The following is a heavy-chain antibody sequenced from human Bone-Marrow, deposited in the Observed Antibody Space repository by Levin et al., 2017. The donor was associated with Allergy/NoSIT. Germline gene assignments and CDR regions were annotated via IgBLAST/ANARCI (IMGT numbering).Heavy chain of an antibody. CDR2: ISWNSGSR. Sequence: LSLTCAASGFTFDDYAMHWVRQAPGKGLEWVSGISWNSGSRGYVDSVKGRFTISRDNAKNSLYLQMNSLRPEDTALYYCARDKRAATPYYLDDWGQGTLVTVSS. D-gene: IGHD2-15*01. CDR1: GFTFDDYA. J-gene: IGHJ4*02. V-gene: IGHV3-9*01. CDR3: ARDKRAATPYYLDD.